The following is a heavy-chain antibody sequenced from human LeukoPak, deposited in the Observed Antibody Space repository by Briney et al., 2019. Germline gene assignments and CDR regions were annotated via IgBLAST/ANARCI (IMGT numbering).Heavy chain of an antibody. CDR2: ISGISGRT. V-gene: IGHV3-23*01. Sequence: PGGSLRLSCAASVFTFCGYAMSWVPPAPGAGLEWVSAISGISGRTYYADSVKGRFTISRDNSKTTLYLQMNSLRAEETAVYYCAKIKGVAYWGQGTLVTVSS. J-gene: IGHJ4*02. CDR1: VFTFCGYA. CDR3: AKIKGVAY.